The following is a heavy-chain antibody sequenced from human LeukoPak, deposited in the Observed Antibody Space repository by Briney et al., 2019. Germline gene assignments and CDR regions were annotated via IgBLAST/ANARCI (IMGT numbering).Heavy chain of an antibody. V-gene: IGHV4-39*07. J-gene: IGHJ4*02. Sequence: PSETLSLTCTVSGGSISRSSNYWGWIRQPPGKGLEWIGYVYHSGSTYYNPSLKSRVTISVDRSKNQFSLKLSSVTAADTAVYYCARGSYWNYFDYWGQGTPVTVSS. D-gene: IGHD2-21*01. CDR3: ARGSYWNYFDY. CDR2: VYHSGST. CDR1: GGSISRSSNY.